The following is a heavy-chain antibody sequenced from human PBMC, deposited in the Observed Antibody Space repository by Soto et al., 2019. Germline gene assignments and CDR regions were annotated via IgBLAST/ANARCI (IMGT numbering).Heavy chain of an antibody. V-gene: IGHV4-30-2*01. CDR3: ARANSSSYDY. CDR2: IYHSGST. J-gene: IGHJ4*02. D-gene: IGHD6-13*01. Sequence: SETLSLTCAVSGGSISSGGYSWSWIRQPPGKGLEWIGYIYHSGSTYYNPSLKSRVTISVDTSKNQFSLKLSSVTAADTAVYYCARANSSSYDYWGQGTLVTVSS. CDR1: GGSISSGGYS.